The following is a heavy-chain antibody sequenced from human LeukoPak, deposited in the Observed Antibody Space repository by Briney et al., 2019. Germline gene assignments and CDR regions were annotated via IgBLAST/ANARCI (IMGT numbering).Heavy chain of an antibody. CDR1: DGSINYY. CDR2: IYYSGST. V-gene: IGHV4-59*01. Sequence: PSETLSLTCSVSDGSINYYWSWIRQPPGKGLEWIGYIYYSGSTNYNPSLKSRVTISLDTSKNQFSLKLSSVTAADTAVYYCARSTWLLDKWGQGTLVTVSS. CDR3: ARSTWLLDK. J-gene: IGHJ4*02. D-gene: IGHD3-22*01.